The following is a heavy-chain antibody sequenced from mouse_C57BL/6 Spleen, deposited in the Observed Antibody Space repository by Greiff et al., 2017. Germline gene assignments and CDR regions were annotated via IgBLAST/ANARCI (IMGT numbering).Heavy chain of an antibody. Sequence: QVQLQQSGAELVRPGTSVKLSCKASGYTFTSYWMHWVKQRPGQGLEWIGVIDPSDSYTNYNQKFKGKATLTVDTSSSTAYMQLSSLTSEDSAVYYCARENYAMDYWGQGTSVTVSS. J-gene: IGHJ4*01. V-gene: IGHV1-59*01. CDR3: ARENYAMDY. CDR1: GYTFTSYW. CDR2: IDPSDSYT.